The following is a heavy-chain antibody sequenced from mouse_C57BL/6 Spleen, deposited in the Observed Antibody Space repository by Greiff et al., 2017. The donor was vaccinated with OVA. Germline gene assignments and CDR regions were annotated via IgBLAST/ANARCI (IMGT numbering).Heavy chain of an antibody. CDR3: ARGGITTVVGGNFDV. J-gene: IGHJ1*03. CDR2: INPNYGTT. D-gene: IGHD1-1*01. Sequence: EVQLVESGPELVKPGASVKISCKASGYSFTDYNMNWVKQSNGKSLEWIGVINPNYGTTSYNQKFKGKATLTVDQSSSTAYMQLNSLTSEDSAVYYCARGGITTVVGGNFDVWGTGTTVTVSS. CDR1: GYSFTDYN. V-gene: IGHV1-39*01.